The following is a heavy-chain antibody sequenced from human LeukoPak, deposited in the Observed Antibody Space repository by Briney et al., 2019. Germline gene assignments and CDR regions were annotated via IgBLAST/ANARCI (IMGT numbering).Heavy chain of an antibody. J-gene: IGHJ4*02. V-gene: IGHV5-51*01. CDR2: IYPGDSDT. CDR1: GYSFTTYW. D-gene: IGHD3-10*01. Sequence: GESLKISCKGSGYSFTTYWIGWVRQMPGKGLEWMGIIYPGDSDTRYSPSFQGQVTISADKSISTAYLQWSSLKASDTAMYYCASGSGGSRWSLLRYFDYWGQGALVTVSS. CDR3: ASGSGGSRWSLLRYFDY.